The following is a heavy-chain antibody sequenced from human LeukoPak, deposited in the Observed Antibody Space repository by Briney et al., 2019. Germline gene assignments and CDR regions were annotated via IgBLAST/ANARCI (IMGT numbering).Heavy chain of an antibody. J-gene: IGHJ3*02. D-gene: IGHD3-22*01. V-gene: IGHV1-2*02. CDR2: INPNSGGT. CDR3: ARVPTINYYDSSGTGTAFDI. Sequence: GASVKVSCKASGYTFTGYYMHWVRQAPGQGLEWMGWINPNSGGTNYAQKFQGRVTMTRDTSISTAYMELSRLRSDDTAVYYCARVPTINYYDSSGTGTAFDIRGQGTMVTVSS. CDR1: GYTFTGYY.